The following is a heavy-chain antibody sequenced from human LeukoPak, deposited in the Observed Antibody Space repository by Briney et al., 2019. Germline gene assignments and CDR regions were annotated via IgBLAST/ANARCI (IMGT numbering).Heavy chain of an antibody. V-gene: IGHV3-64*01. CDR1: GFTFRSYG. CDR3: ATYYYDSGGFHFHH. D-gene: IGHD3-22*01. J-gene: IGHJ1*01. CDR2: ISSNGGRT. Sequence: GGSLRLSCAASGFTFRSYGMHWVRQAPGKGLEYVSAISSNGGRTYYANSVKGRFTISRDNSRNTLYLQMGSLRAEDMAVYYCATYYYDSGGFHFHHWGQGTLVTFSS.